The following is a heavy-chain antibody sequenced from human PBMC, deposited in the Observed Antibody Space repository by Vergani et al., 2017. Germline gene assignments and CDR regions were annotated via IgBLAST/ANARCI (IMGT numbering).Heavy chain of an antibody. CDR3: ARGGGTGFDY. CDR1: GGSFSGYY. D-gene: IGHD2-8*02. V-gene: IGHV4-34*01. Sequence: QVQLQQWGAGLLKPSETLSLTCAVYGGSFSGYYWSWIRQPPGKGLEWIGEINHSGSTNYNPSLKSRVTISVDTSKNPFSLKLGSVTAADTAVFYCARGGGTGFDYWGQGTLVTVSS. CDR2: INHSGST. J-gene: IGHJ4*02.